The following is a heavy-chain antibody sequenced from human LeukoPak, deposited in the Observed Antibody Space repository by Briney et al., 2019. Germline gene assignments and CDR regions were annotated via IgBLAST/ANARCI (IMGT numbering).Heavy chain of an antibody. Sequence: ASVTVSCKASGYTFTSYGISWVRQAPGQGLEWMGWISAYNGNTNYAQKLQGRVTMTTDTSTSTAYMELRSLRSDDTAVYYCARDLYYDFWSGYYTGSTYYYYYGMDVWGQGTTVTVSS. V-gene: IGHV1-18*01. J-gene: IGHJ6*02. CDR3: ARDLYYDFWSGYYTGSTYYYYYGMDV. CDR1: GYTFTSYG. D-gene: IGHD3-3*01. CDR2: ISAYNGNT.